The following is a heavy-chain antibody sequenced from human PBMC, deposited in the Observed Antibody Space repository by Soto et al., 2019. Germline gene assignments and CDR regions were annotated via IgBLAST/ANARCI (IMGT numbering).Heavy chain of an antibody. D-gene: IGHD5-12*01. CDR3: ARHRYNSGPTDNDMDV. V-gene: IGHV5-51*01. CDR2: IYPGDSDT. J-gene: IGHJ6*02. CDR1: GYTFTGHY. Sequence: KVSCKASGYTFTGHYMRWVRQMPGKGLEWMGIIYPGDSDTKYSPSFQGQVTISVDKSINTAYLQWSSLKASDTAMYYCARHRYNSGPTDNDMDVWGQGTTVTVSS.